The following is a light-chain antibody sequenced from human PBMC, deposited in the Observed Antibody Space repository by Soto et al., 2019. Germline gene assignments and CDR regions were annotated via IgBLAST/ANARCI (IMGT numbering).Light chain of an antibody. Sequence: QSALTQPPSASGSPGQSVTISCTGTSSDVGDFNYVSWYQQHPGKAPKLMIYEVNKRPSGVPDRFSGSKSDNTASLTVSGLQAEDEADYYCSSYAGSNNWNFGTGTKLTVL. CDR3: SSYAGSNNWN. V-gene: IGLV2-8*01. CDR1: SSDVGDFNY. CDR2: EVN. J-gene: IGLJ1*01.